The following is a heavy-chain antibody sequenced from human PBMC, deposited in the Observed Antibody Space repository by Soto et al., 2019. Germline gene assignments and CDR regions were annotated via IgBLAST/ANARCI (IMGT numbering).Heavy chain of an antibody. D-gene: IGHD2-15*01. CDR2: ISGGGDGT. J-gene: IGHJ3*02. CDR1: GFTFGNYA. V-gene: IGHV3-23*01. Sequence: EVQLLESGGGLVQPGGSLRLSCAASGFTFGNYAMIWFRQAPGKVLEWVSTISGGGDGTYYADSVRGRFTISRENSRNTVYLQMNSLRAEDTAVYYCAKKGLGSLATYCSTGDCHYAFDIWGQGTMVTVSS. CDR3: AKKGLGSLATYCSTGDCHYAFDI.